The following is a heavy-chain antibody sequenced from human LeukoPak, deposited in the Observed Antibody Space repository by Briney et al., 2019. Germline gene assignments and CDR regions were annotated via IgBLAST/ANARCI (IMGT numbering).Heavy chain of an antibody. J-gene: IGHJ4*02. CDR1: GASISSSSYY. CDR2: IYYSGGT. V-gene: IGHV4-39*02. CDR3: ARDGGENGY. D-gene: IGHD3-10*01. Sequence: SETLSLTCTVSGASISSSSYYWGWILQPPGKGLEWIGSIYYSGGTYSNPSLKSRVTISVDTSSNQFSLKLTSVTAADTAVYYCARDGGENGYWGQGTLVTVSS.